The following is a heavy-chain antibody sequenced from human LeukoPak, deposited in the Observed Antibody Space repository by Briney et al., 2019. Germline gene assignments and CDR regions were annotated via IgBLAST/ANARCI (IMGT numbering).Heavy chain of an antibody. CDR2: IYHSGST. Sequence: PSETLSLTCAVSGYSISSGYYWGWIRQPPGKGLEWIGSIYHSGSTYYNPSLKSRVTISVDTSKNQFSLKLSSVTAADTAVYYCARQGSIVATSVFDYWGQGTLVTVPS. V-gene: IGHV4-38-2*01. CDR1: GYSISSGYY. J-gene: IGHJ4*02. D-gene: IGHD5-12*01. CDR3: ARQGSIVATSVFDY.